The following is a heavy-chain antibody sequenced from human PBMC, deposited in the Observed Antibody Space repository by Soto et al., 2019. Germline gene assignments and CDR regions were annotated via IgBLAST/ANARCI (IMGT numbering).Heavy chain of an antibody. Sequence: QVQLVESGGGVVQPGRSLRLSCAASGFTFSSYAMHWVRQAPGKGLEWVAVISYDGSNKYYADSVKGRFTISRDNSKNTLYLQMNSLRAEDTAVYYCVRVPRRYCSGGSCYYDYWGQGTLVTVSS. CDR3: VRVPRRYCSGGSCYYDY. CDR2: ISYDGSNK. V-gene: IGHV3-30-3*01. J-gene: IGHJ4*02. CDR1: GFTFSSYA. D-gene: IGHD2-15*01.